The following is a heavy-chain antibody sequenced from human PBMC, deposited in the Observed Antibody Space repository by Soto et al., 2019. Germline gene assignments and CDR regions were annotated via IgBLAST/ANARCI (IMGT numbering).Heavy chain of an antibody. D-gene: IGHD2-21*01. J-gene: IGHJ4*02. V-gene: IGHV3-23*01. Sequence: EVQLSESGGGLVQPGGSLRLSCAASGFTFSSYSMGWVRQAPGKGLEWVSAISGRDDSTNYADSVRGRFTISRDNSKNTLYLQMSSLGAEDTAIYYCAKSALAYAGEFDNWGQGTLVTVSS. CDR3: AKSALAYAGEFDN. CDR1: GFTFSSYS. CDR2: ISGRDDST.